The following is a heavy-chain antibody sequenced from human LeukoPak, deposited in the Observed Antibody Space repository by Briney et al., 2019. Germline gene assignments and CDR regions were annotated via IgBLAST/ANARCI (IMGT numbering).Heavy chain of an antibody. CDR2: INPNSGGT. V-gene: IGHV1-2*02. J-gene: IGHJ6*04. CDR1: GYTFTGYY. CDR3: AREGAGYCSSTSCYHDY. Sequence: ASVKVSCKASGYTFTGYYMHWVRQAPGQGLEWMGWINPNSGGTNYAQKFQGRVTMTRDTSISTAYMELSRLRSDDTAVYYCAREGAGYCSSTSCYHDYWGKGTTVTVSS. D-gene: IGHD2-2*01.